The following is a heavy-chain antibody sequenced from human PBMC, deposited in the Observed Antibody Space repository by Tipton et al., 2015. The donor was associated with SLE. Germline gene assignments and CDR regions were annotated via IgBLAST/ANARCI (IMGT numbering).Heavy chain of an antibody. D-gene: IGHD3-16*01. J-gene: IGHJ1*01. Sequence: TLSLTCTVSGGSISGHQWNWIRQPPGKEPEWMGYVYDSGTTNYNPSLKSRVTISIDTSKNQFSLKLSSVTAADTALYYCARGGTFKYFQHWGQGTLVTVSS. CDR1: GGSISGHQ. CDR2: VYDSGTT. CDR3: ARGGTFKYFQH. V-gene: IGHV4-59*11.